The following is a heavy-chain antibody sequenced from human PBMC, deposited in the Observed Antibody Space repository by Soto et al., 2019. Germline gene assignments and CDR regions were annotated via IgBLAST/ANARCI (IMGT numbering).Heavy chain of an antibody. J-gene: IGHJ4*02. CDR3: ARDERHQPDY. V-gene: IGHV3-30*04. CDR1: GFSFSSYA. CDR2: ISYDGRNK. Sequence: QVQLVESGGGVVQPGRSLRLSCAASGFSFSSYAMHWVRQAPGKGLEWVAVISYDGRNKYYADSVKGRITISRDNSKNTLYLEMNSLRGEDTAVYYCARDERHQPDYWGQGTLFTVSS.